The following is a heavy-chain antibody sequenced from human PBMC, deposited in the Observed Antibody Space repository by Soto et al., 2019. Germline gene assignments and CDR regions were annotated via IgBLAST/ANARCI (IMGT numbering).Heavy chain of an antibody. CDR1: GYTFTSYG. D-gene: IGHD6-13*01. J-gene: IGHJ4*02. CDR2: ISAYNGNT. CDR3: ARDSLAAAGKKGIEY. Sequence: GASVKVSCKASGYTFTSYGISWVRQAPGRGLEWMGWISAYNGNTNYAQKLQGRVTMTTDTSTSTAYMELRSLRPDDTAVYYCARDSLAAAGKKGIEYWGQGTIVTFSS. V-gene: IGHV1-18*04.